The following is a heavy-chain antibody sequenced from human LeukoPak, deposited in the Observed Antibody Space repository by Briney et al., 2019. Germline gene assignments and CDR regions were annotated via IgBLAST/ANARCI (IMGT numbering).Heavy chain of an antibody. D-gene: IGHD2-21*01. Sequence: ETLSLTCTVSGGSISSSSYYWGWVRQAPGKGLEWVSSISSSSSYIYYADSVKGRFTISRDNAKNSLYLQMNSLRAEDTAVYYCARERDVFAPDAFDIWGQGTMVTVSS. CDR1: GGSISSSSYY. V-gene: IGHV3-21*01. CDR3: ARERDVFAPDAFDI. J-gene: IGHJ3*02. CDR2: ISSSSSYI.